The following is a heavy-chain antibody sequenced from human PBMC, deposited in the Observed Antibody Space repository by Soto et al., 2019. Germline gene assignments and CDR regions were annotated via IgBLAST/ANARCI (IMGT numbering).Heavy chain of an antibody. V-gene: IGHV3-11*01. CDR2: MSSSGTNV. CDR1: GFTFSDYY. Sequence: QVQLVASGGGLVRPGGSLRLSCAASGFTFSDYYMSWIRHSPGKGLESLGLMSSSGTNVFYADSVKGRFTISSDNAKNSLFLQMDSVKADDTAVYYCATARVVDFWGLGTPVSVSS. CDR3: ATARVVDF. J-gene: IGHJ4*02.